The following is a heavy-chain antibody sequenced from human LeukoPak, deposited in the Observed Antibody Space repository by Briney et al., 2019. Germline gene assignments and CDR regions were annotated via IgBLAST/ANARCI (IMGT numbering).Heavy chain of an antibody. CDR3: ARVSQFPGISSDY. Sequence: PGGSLRLSCAASGFIFSSHWMHWVRQAPGKGLVWVSRISSDGWSTSYADSVKGRFTASRDNAENTLYLQMNSLRAEDTAVYYCARVSQFPGISSDYWGQGSLVTVSS. V-gene: IGHV3-74*01. CDR1: GFIFSSHW. J-gene: IGHJ4*02. D-gene: IGHD2-21*01. CDR2: ISSDGWST.